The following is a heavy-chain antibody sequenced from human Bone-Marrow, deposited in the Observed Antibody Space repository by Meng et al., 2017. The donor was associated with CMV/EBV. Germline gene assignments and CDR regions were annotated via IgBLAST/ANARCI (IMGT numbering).Heavy chain of an antibody. Sequence: GGSLRLSCAASGFTFSGSAMHWVRQASGKGLEWVGRIRSKANSYATAYAASVKGRFTISRDDSKNTAYLQMNSLKTEDTAVYYCTRDYDLEGPYYYYGMDVCGQGTTVTVSS. CDR3: TRDYDLEGPYYYYGMDV. V-gene: IGHV3-73*01. CDR2: IRSKANSYAT. CDR1: GFTFSGSA. J-gene: IGHJ6*02. D-gene: IGHD3-3*01.